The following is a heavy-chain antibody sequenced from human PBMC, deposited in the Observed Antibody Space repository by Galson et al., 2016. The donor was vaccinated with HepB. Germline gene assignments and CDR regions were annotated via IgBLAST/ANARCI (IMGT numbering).Heavy chain of an antibody. CDR2: IFCSGTT. J-gene: IGHJ5*02. D-gene: IGHD2-8*01. V-gene: IGHV4-59*01. CDR3: ARGAYCTKGVCRWFDP. CDR1: DGSMSGYY. Sequence: ETLSLTCNISDGSMSGYYWSWIRQPPGKGPEWIAYIFCSGTTKYNPSLRSRVIISIDTSEYQFSLKLTSVTAADTAVYYCARGAYCTKGVCRWFDPWGQGTLVTVSS.